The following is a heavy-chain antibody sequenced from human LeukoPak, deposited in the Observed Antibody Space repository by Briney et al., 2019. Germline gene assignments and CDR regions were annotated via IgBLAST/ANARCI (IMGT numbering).Heavy chain of an antibody. V-gene: IGHV3-33*06. Sequence: GGSLRLSCTVSGFIFSNSGMHWVRRAPGKGLEWVAVVWFDGSKRYYADSVKGRFTISRDNSKNTLHLQMDSLRAEDTAVYYCAKVHSPYSNSHLDYWGQGTLVTVSS. D-gene: IGHD4-11*01. J-gene: IGHJ4*02. CDR2: VWFDGSKR. CDR3: AKVHSPYSNSHLDY. CDR1: GFIFSNSG.